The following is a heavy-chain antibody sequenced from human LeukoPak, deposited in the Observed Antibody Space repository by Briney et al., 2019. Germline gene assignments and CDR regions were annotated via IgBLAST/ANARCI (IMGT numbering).Heavy chain of an antibody. J-gene: IGHJ4*02. D-gene: IGHD2-2*01. V-gene: IGHV3-23*01. Sequence: PGGSLRLSCAASGFTFSSYAMSWVRQAPGKGLEWVSAISGSGGSTYYADSVKGRFTISRDDSKNTLYLQLNSLRAEDTAIYFCAKVLDCSSTSCPTRDWGQGALVTVSS. CDR3: AKVLDCSSTSCPTRD. CDR1: GFTFSSYA. CDR2: ISGSGGST.